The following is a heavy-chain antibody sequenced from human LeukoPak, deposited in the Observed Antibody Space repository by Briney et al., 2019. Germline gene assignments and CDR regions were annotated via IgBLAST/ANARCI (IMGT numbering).Heavy chain of an antibody. V-gene: IGHV1-2*02. J-gene: IGHJ4*02. CDR1: GYTFTGYY. D-gene: IGHD2-15*01. CDR2: IDPNSGGT. Sequence: ASVKVSCKASGYTFTGYYMHWVRQAPGQGLEWMGWIDPNSGGTNYAQKFQGRVTMTRDTPISTAYMELSRLRSDDTAVYYCASGYCSGGSCYSNLAYWGQGTLVTVSS. CDR3: ASGYCSGGSCYSNLAY.